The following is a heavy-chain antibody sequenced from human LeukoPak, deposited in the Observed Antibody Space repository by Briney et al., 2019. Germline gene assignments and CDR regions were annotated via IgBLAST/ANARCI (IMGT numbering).Heavy chain of an antibody. J-gene: IGHJ4*02. CDR2: ITYDGSNA. V-gene: IGHV3-30*18. CDR3: AKEGGLGQQFHIDY. CDR1: GLIFSTYD. D-gene: IGHD6-13*01. Sequence: GRSLRLSCAASGLIFSTYDIHCVRQAPGKGLEWVALITYDGSNAYYADSVEGRLTISRDNSKNTLYLQMKRLRSEDTAVYYCAKEGGLGQQFHIDYWGQGTLVTVSS.